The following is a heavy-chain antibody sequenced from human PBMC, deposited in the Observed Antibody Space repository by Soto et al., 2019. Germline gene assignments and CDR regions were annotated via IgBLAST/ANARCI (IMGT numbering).Heavy chain of an antibody. J-gene: IGHJ4*02. CDR1: GFTFSNHA. CDR3: AKDYSSVWSRGIDV. D-gene: IGHD6-19*01. Sequence: GGFLRLSCAATGFTFSNHAMSWVRRAAGKGLEWVSGISDAGERTYYADSVRGRFTVSRDNSKNTLYLQMNTLRAEDTAVYYCAKDYSSVWSRGIDVWGQGILVTVSS. V-gene: IGHV3-23*01. CDR2: ISDAGERT.